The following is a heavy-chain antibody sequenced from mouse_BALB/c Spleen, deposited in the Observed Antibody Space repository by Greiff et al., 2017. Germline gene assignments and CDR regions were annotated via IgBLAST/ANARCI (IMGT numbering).Heavy chain of an antibody. Sequence: QVQLQQSGAELARPGASVKMSCKASGYTFTSYTMHWVKQRPGQGLEWIGYINPSSGYTNYNQKFKDKATLTADKSSSTAYMQLSSLTSEDSAVYDCARRGLYGNYWFAYWGQGTLVTVSA. V-gene: IGHV1-4*01. D-gene: IGHD2-1*01. J-gene: IGHJ3*01. CDR2: INPSSGYT. CDR1: GYTFTSYT. CDR3: ARRGLYGNYWFAY.